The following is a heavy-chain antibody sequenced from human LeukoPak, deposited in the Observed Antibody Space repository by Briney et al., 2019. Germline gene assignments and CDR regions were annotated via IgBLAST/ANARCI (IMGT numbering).Heavy chain of an antibody. D-gene: IGHD3-3*01. V-gene: IGHV1-2*02. CDR3: ASVGYYDFWSGYSRDAFDM. CDR2: INPNNGGT. J-gene: IGHJ3*02. Sequence: ASVKVSCKASGYTLTAHYMHWVRQAPGQGLEWMGWINPNNGGTNYAQKFQGRVTMTRDTSISTAYVELSRLRSDDTAVYHCASVGYYDFWSGYSRDAFDMWGQGTMVTVSS. CDR1: GYTLTAHY.